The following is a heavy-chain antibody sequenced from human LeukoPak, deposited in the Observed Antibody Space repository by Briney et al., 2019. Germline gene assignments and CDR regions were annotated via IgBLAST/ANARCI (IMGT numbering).Heavy chain of an antibody. CDR3: ARRKYGADYNGMDV. Sequence: PGASVKVSRKASGYTFSSYGINWVRLARGRGPEYMASINPQKTNTNYAQKFQGRVTVTADTSTNTAYMEVRSLRSDDTAIYYCARRKYGADYNGMDVWGQGTTVTVSS. J-gene: IGHJ6*02. D-gene: IGHD4/OR15-4a*01. CDR2: INPQKTNT. V-gene: IGHV1-18*01. CDR1: GYTFSSYG.